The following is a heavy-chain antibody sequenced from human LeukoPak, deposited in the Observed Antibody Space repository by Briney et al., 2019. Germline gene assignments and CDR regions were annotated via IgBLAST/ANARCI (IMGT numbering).Heavy chain of an antibody. J-gene: IGHJ4*02. CDR2: INSDGSSA. CDR3: ARGDGYAQRD. V-gene: IGHV3-74*01. Sequence: GGSLRLSCAASGFTFSSYWMHWVRQAPGKGLVWVSRINSDGSSASYADSVKGRLTISRDNAKNTLYLQMNSLRVEDTAVYYCARGDGYAQRDWGQGTLVTVPS. D-gene: IGHD5-12*01. CDR1: GFTFSSYW.